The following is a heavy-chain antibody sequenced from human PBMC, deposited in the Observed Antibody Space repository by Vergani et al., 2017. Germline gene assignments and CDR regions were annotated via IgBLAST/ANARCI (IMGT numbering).Heavy chain of an antibody. V-gene: IGHV1-69*01. D-gene: IGHD1-26*01. Sequence: QVQLVQSGAEVKTPGSSVKVSCKASGGTFSSYAISWVRQAPGQGLEWMGGIIPIFGTANYAQKFQGRVTINADESTSTAYMELRSLRSEDTAVYYCTRAGGSYLALVYWGQGTLVTVSS. CDR1: GGTFSSYA. CDR2: IIPIFGTA. J-gene: IGHJ4*02. CDR3: TRAGGSYLALVY.